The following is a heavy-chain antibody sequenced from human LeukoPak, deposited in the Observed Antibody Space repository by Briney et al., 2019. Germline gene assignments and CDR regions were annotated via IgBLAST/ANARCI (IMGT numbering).Heavy chain of an antibody. CDR1: GYTFTGYD. V-gene: IGHV1-2*06. CDR3: ARDITFRGYALGY. CDR2: INPNSGGT. J-gene: IGHJ4*02. Sequence: ASVKVSCKASGYTFTGYDMNWVRQAPGQGLEWMGRINPNSGGTNYAQKFQGRVTITRDTSISTAYMELSRLRSDDTAVYYCARDITFRGYALGYWGQGTLVTVSS. D-gene: IGHD5-12*01.